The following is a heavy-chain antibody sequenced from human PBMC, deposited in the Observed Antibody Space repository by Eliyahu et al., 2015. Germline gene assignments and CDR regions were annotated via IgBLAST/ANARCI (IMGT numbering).Heavy chain of an antibody. V-gene: IGHV3-48*01. J-gene: IGHJ3*02. CDR2: ISSTREI. CDR3: VRDNNWAFDI. Sequence: EVQLVESGGGLVQPGGSLRLSCAAXGFTFSSYSMNWVRQAPGKGLEWISYISSTREIYYADSVKGRFTISRDDAMNSLDLQMNSLRAEDTAVYYCVRDNNWAFDIWGQGTMVTVSP. CDR1: GFTFSSYS.